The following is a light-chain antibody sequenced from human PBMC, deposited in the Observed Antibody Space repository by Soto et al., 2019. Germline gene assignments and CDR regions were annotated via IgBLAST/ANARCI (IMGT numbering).Light chain of an antibody. Sequence: EIVLTQSPATLSLSAGERATLSCRASQSVSTYLAWYQQKPGQAPRLLIYVASYRATGIPARFSGSGSGTEYTLTISNLQAEDFAVYYCQQFNNWPHTFGQGTRLEIK. V-gene: IGKV3-11*01. CDR3: QQFNNWPHT. J-gene: IGKJ5*01. CDR2: VAS. CDR1: QSVSTY.